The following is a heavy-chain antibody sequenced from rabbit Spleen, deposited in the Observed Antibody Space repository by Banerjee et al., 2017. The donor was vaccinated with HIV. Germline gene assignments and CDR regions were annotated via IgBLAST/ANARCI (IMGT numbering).Heavy chain of an antibody. V-gene: IGHV1S40*01. Sequence: QSLEESGGGLVKPGASLTLTCKASGFSFNSGYDMCWVRQAPGKGLEWIACVYAGSSGSTYSATWAKGRFTISKTSSTTVTLQMASLTAADTATYFCARDSAGYGYGYGWVFGLWGPGTLVTVS. CDR1: GFSFNSGYD. CDR3: ARDSAGYGYGYGWVFGL. CDR2: VYAGSSGST. D-gene: IGHD6-1*01. J-gene: IGHJ6*01.